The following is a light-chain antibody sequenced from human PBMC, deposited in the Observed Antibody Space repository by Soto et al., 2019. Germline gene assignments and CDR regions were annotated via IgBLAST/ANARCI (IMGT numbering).Light chain of an antibody. Sequence: DIQLTQSPSSLSASVGDRITITCRSSQSISRYLNWYQQRPGTAPKVLIFGANSLQSGVPSRFSGSGSGTDFTLTISSLQPEDFATYYCQQSYIAPLTFGGGTKVDIK. CDR3: QQSYIAPLT. V-gene: IGKV1-39*01. J-gene: IGKJ4*01. CDR1: QSISRY. CDR2: GAN.